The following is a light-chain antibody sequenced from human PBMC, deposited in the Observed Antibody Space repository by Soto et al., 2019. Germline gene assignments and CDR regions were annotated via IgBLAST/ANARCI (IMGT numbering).Light chain of an antibody. CDR3: QQYNKWPLT. CDR2: GTS. J-gene: IGKJ4*01. Sequence: EIVMTQSPATLSESPGERATLSCRASQSVSSNLAWYQQKRGRAPRLLIYGTSTRATGIPARFSGSGSGTEFTLTISSLQSEDFAVYYCQQYNKWPLTFGGGTKVDIK. V-gene: IGKV3-15*01. CDR1: QSVSSN.